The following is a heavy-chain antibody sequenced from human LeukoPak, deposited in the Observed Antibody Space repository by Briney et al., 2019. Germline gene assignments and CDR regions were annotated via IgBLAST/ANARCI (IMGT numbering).Heavy chain of an antibody. D-gene: IGHD6-19*01. Sequence: ASVKVSCKASGYTFTSYGISWVRQAPGQGLEWMGWISAYNGNTNYAQKLQGRVTMTTDTSTSTAYMELRSLRSDDTAVYYCARTVGSGWYIYYGMDVWGQGTTVTVSS. CDR1: GYTFTSYG. V-gene: IGHV1-18*01. J-gene: IGHJ6*02. CDR2: ISAYNGNT. CDR3: ARTVGSGWYIYYGMDV.